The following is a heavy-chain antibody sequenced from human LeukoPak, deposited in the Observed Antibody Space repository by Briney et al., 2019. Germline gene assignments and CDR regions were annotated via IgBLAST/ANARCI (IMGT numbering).Heavy chain of an antibody. CDR3: ARLSAYYYGSYFYYYMDV. CDR2: IKQDESER. CDR1: GFTLSSYW. Sequence: PGGSLRLSCAASGFTLSSYWMTWVRQSPGKGPEWVANIKQDESERYTVDSVKGRFTISRDNAKNSVYLQMNSLRAEDTALYYCARLSAYYYGSYFYYYMDVWGKGTTVTVSS. V-gene: IGHV3-7*01. J-gene: IGHJ6*03. D-gene: IGHD3-10*01.